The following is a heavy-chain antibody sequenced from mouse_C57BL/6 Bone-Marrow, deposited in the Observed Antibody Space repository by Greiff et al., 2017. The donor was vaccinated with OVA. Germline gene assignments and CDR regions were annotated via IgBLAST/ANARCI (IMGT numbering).Heavy chain of an antibody. Sequence: VQLQQSGPVLVKPGASVKMSCKASGYTFTDYYMNWVKQSPGKSLEWIGVINPYNGGTSYNQKFKGKATLTVDKSSSTAYMELNSLTSEDSAVYYCARGDYYGSSSYYFDYWGQGTTLTVSA. CDR1: GYTFTDYY. CDR2: INPYNGGT. J-gene: IGHJ2*01. V-gene: IGHV1-19*01. D-gene: IGHD1-1*01. CDR3: ARGDYYGSSSYYFDY.